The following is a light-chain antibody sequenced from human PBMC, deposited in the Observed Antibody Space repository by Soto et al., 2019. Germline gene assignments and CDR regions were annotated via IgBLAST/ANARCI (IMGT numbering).Light chain of an antibody. CDR2: GVS. CDR1: QSVSSNY. Sequence: EIVLTQSPGTLSFSPGERATLSCRASQSVSSNYLAWYQQKPGQAPRLLMYGVSSRASGVPDRFSGSGSGTDFTLSISGLEPEDFAVYSCQQYGTLPWTFGQGTKVDIK. J-gene: IGKJ1*01. V-gene: IGKV3-20*01. CDR3: QQYGTLPWT.